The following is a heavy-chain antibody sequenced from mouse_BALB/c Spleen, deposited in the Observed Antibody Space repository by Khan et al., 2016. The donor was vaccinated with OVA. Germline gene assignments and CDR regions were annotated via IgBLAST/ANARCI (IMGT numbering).Heavy chain of an antibody. CDR2: IWGGGYT. Sequence: QVQLKQSGPGLVAPSQSLSITCTVSGFSLTDHGVSWIRQPPGKGLEWLGVIWGGGYTYYNSVLKSTLSISKDNSKSQVFLKMNSLQTDDTAMYCCAKQLWSPYDAMDYWGQGTSVTVSS. CDR1: GFSLTDHG. CDR3: AKQLWSPYDAMDY. D-gene: IGHD1-1*02. J-gene: IGHJ4*01. V-gene: IGHV2-6-5*01.